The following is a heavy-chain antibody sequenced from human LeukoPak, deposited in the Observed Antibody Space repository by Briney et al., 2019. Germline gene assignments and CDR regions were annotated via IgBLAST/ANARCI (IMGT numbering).Heavy chain of an antibody. CDR1: GFTFSSYE. CDR3: ARFDSSGYLGYFDY. V-gene: IGHV3-48*03. Sequence: GGSLRLSCAASGFTFSSYEMNWVRQAPGEGLEWVSYISSSGSTIYYADSVKGRFTISRDNAKNSLYLQMNSLRAEDTAVYYCARFDSSGYLGYFDYWGQGTLVTVSS. CDR2: ISSSGSTI. J-gene: IGHJ4*02. D-gene: IGHD3-22*01.